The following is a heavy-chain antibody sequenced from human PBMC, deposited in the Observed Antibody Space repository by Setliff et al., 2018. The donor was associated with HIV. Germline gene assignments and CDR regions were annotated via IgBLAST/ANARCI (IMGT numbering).Heavy chain of an antibody. D-gene: IGHD3-10*01. CDR3: ARLAIYGSD. CDR1: GGSISRTSYY. CDR2: ISNSGSN. Sequence: PSETLSLTCAVYGGSISRTSYYWGWIRQPPGKGLEWIGSISNSGSNYYSPSLKSRVTISVDTSKNQFSLKVNSVTAADTAVYFCARLAIYGSDWGQGTTVTVSS. V-gene: IGHV4-39*01. J-gene: IGHJ6*02.